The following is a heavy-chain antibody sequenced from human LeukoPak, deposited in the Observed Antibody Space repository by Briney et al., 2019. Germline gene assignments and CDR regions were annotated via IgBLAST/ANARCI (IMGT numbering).Heavy chain of an antibody. CDR3: AKDRYQLLFRMEAMMSD. CDR2: ISYDGSNK. CDR1: GFTFSSYG. V-gene: IGHV3-30*18. J-gene: IGHJ4*02. D-gene: IGHD2-2*01. Sequence: GGSLRLSCAASGFTFSSYGMHWVRQAPGKGLEWVAVISYDGSNKYYADSVKGRFTISRDNSKNTLYLQMNSLRAEDTAVYYCAKDRYQLLFRMEAMMSDWGQGTLVTVSS.